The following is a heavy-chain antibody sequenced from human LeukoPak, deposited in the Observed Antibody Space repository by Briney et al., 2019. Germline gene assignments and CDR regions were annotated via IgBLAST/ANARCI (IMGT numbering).Heavy chain of an antibody. CDR3: SKSRYCSSTSCYLFDS. D-gene: IGHD2-2*01. Sequence: GGSLRLSCAASGFTFSSYAMSWVRQAPGKGLEWVSAIIGNGGSTYYADSVKGRFTISRDNSKNTLYLQMGSLRPEDTGVYYCSKSRYCSSTSCYLFDSRGQGTLVTVSS. CDR1: GFTFSSYA. CDR2: IIGNGGST. J-gene: IGHJ4*02. V-gene: IGHV3-23*01.